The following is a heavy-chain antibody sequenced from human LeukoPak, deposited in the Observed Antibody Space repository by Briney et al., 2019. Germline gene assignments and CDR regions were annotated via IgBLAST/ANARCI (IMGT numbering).Heavy chain of an antibody. CDR3: ARGDDTVTPYYYGMDV. V-gene: IGHV1-2*04. CDR2: INPNSGGT. CDR1: GYTFTGYY. J-gene: IGHJ6*02. Sequence: GASVKVSCKASGYTFTGYYMHWVRQAPGQGLEWMGWINPNSGGTNYAQKFQGWVTMTRDTSISTAYMELSRLRFDDTAVYYCARGDDTVTPYYYGMDVWGQGTTVTVSS. D-gene: IGHD4-17*01.